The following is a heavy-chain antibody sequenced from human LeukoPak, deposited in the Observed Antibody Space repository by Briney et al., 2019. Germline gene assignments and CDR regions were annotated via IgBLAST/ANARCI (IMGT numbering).Heavy chain of an antibody. CDR1: GFTFSSYA. V-gene: IGHV3-30-3*01. CDR3: ARAHIWDYFDY. D-gene: IGHD1-26*01. J-gene: IGHJ4*02. Sequence: PGGSLRLSCAASGFTFSSYAMHWVRQAPGKGLEWVAVISYDGSNKYYADSVKGRFTISRDNSKNTLYLQMNSLRAEDTAVYYCARAHIWDYFDYWGQGTLVTVSS. CDR2: ISYDGSNK.